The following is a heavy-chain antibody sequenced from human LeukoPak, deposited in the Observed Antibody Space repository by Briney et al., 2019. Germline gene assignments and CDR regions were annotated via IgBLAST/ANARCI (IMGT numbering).Heavy chain of an antibody. Sequence: GGSLRLSCVASGFTFSSYAMHWVRQAPGKGLEWVAVISYDGSNKYYADSVKGRFTISRDNSKNTLYLQMNSLRAEDTAVYYCARERPLVVPAAPCDYWGQGTQVTVSS. V-gene: IGHV3-30-3*01. J-gene: IGHJ4*02. CDR1: GFTFSSYA. D-gene: IGHD2-2*01. CDR3: ARERPLVVPAAPCDY. CDR2: ISYDGSNK.